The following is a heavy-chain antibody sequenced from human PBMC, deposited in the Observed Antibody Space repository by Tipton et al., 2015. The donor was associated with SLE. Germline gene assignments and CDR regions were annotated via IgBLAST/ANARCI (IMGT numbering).Heavy chain of an antibody. V-gene: IGHV4-39*07. CDR3: ARKLASIDDAFDI. CDR1: GGSVTTSRNY. CDR2: INHSGDT. D-gene: IGHD5-12*01. J-gene: IGHJ3*02. Sequence: TLSLTCTVSGGSVTTSRNYWAWIRQSPGKGLEWIGEINHSGDTKYTPSLKSRVTISEDSSMNQFSLRLSSVTAADTAVYYCARKLASIDDAFDIWGPGTVVTVSS.